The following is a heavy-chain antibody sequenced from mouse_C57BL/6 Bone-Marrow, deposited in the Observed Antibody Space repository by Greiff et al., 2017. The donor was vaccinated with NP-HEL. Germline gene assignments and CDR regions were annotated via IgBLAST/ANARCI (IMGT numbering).Heavy chain of an antibody. J-gene: IGHJ1*03. V-gene: IGHV1-19*01. CDR3: ARNYYGSSYSCWYLDV. Sequence: VQLQQSGPVLVKPGASVKMSCKASGYTFTDYYMNWVKQSHGKSLAWIGVINPYNGGTSYNPKFKGKATFTVEKSSSTDYMELNSLTSEDSAVYYCARNYYGSSYSCWYLDVWGTGTTVTVSS. CDR1: GYTFTDYY. CDR2: INPYNGGT. D-gene: IGHD1-1*01.